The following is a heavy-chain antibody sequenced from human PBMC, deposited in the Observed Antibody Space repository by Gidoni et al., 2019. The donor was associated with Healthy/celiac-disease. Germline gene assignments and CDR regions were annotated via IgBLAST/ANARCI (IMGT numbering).Heavy chain of an antibody. CDR1: GFTFSSYA. D-gene: IGHD2-2*01. CDR2: ISGSGGST. V-gene: IGHV3-23*01. CDR3: ARANIVVVPAATRAGLGY. J-gene: IGHJ4*02. Sequence: EVQLLESGGGLVQPGGSLRLSCAASGFTFSSYAMSWVRQAPGKGLEWVSAISGSGGSTYYADSVKGRFTISRDNSKNTLYLQMNSLRAEDTAVYYCARANIVVVPAATRAGLGYWGQGTLVTVSS.